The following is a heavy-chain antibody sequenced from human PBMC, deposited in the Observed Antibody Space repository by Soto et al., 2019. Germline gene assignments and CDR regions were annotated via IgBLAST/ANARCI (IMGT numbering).Heavy chain of an antibody. V-gene: IGHV3-23*01. CDR2: ISGSGGST. Sequence: PGGSLRLSCAASGFTFSSYAMSWVRQAPGKGLEWVSAISGSGGSTYYADSVKGRFTISRDNSKNTLYLQMNSLRAEDTAVYYCAKAGPYSGNPSAGKRGPRYYFDYWGQGTLVTVSS. D-gene: IGHD1-26*01. CDR1: GFTFSSYA. J-gene: IGHJ4*02. CDR3: AKAGPYSGNPSAGKRGPRYYFDY.